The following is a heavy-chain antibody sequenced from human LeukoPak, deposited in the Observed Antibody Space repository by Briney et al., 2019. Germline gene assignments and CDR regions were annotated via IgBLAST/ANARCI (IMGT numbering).Heavy chain of an antibody. Sequence: GGSLRLSCAASGFTSSDYAIHWVRQAPGKGLEWAAVISYDGKTTYYADSVKGRFTISRDNSKNTVYLQLNSLGVEDTAVYSCAKEYCSGGCHEDYFDYWGQGTLVTVSS. D-gene: IGHD2-15*01. CDR3: AKEYCSGGCHEDYFDY. J-gene: IGHJ4*02. CDR2: ISYDGKTT. CDR1: GFTSSDYA. V-gene: IGHV3-30*18.